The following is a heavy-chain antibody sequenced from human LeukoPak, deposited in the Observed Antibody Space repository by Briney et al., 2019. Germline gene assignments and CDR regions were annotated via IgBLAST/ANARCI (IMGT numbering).Heavy chain of an antibody. V-gene: IGHV4-61*02. D-gene: IGHD3-3*01. CDR1: GGSISSGSYY. CDR3: ARDYAEWLLDYYYMDV. J-gene: IGHJ6*03. Sequence: PSETLSLTCTVSGGSISSGSYYWSWIRQPAGKGLEWIGRIYTSGSTNYNPSLKSRVTISVDTSKNQFSLKLSSVTAADTAVYYCARDYAEWLLDYYYMDVWGKGTTVTVSS. CDR2: IYTSGST.